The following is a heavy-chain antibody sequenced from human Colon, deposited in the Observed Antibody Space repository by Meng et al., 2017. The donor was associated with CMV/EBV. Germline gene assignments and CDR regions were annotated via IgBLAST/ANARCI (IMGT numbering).Heavy chain of an antibody. J-gene: IGHJ5*02. CDR3: ARVQEGFTIFGVVIPSWFDP. CDR2: IYYSGST. V-gene: IGHV4-59*01. D-gene: IGHD3-3*01. CDR1: GGSISSYY. Sequence: SCTVSGGSISSYYWSWIRQPPGKGLEWIGYIYYSGSTNYNPSLKSRVTISVDTSKNQFSLKLSSVTAADTAVYYCARVQEGFTIFGVVIPSWFDPWGQGTLVTVSS.